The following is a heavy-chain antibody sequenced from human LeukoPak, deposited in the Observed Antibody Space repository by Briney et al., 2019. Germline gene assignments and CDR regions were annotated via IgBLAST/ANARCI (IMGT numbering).Heavy chain of an antibody. CDR3: ASTAPARYYYDSSGYWLAFDI. J-gene: IGHJ3*02. CDR1: GYSFTSYW. Sequence: GESLKISCKGSGYSFTSYWIGWVRQMPGKGLEWMGSIYPGDSDTRYSPSFQGQVTISADKSISTAYLQWSSLKASDTAMYYCASTAPARYYYDSSGYWLAFDIWGQGTMVTVSS. CDR2: IYPGDSDT. D-gene: IGHD3-22*01. V-gene: IGHV5-51*01.